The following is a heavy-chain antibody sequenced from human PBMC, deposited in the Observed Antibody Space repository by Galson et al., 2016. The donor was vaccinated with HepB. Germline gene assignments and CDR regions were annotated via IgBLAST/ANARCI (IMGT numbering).Heavy chain of an antibody. D-gene: IGHD1-14*01. CDR2: ICHSGNT. J-gene: IGHJ3*02. CDR3: ARHGVPEDAFNI. CDR1: GGSISTNTYC. V-gene: IGHV4-39*01. Sequence: ETLSLTCTVSGGSISTNTYCWDWVRQPPGQGLEWIGSICHSGNTYYNPSLKSRVAMSVDTSNNQFSLELRSVTAADTAVYYCARHGVPEDAFNIWGQGTKVTVSS.